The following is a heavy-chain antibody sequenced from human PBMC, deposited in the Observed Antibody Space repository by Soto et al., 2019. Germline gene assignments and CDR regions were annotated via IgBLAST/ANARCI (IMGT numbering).Heavy chain of an antibody. D-gene: IGHD6-13*01. Sequence: QTLSLTCAISGYSVSSNSAAWNLIRQSPSRGLEWLGRTYYRSKWYNDYAVSVKSRITINPDTSKNQFSLKLLSVTTADTAVYFCAAGEASSRNLAPYYLDFWGQGTLVTVSS. CDR1: GYSVSSNSAA. CDR2: TYYRSKWYN. J-gene: IGHJ4*02. V-gene: IGHV6-1*01. CDR3: AAGEASSRNLAPYYLDF.